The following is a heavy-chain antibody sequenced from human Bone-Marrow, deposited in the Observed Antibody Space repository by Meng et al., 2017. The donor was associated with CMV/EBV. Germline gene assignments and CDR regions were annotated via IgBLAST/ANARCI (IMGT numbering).Heavy chain of an antibody. Sequence: VEGGGEGKRPGASVKGAVKGSGYTLTELSMHWVRQAPGKGLEWMGGFGPEDGETIYAQKFQGRVTMTEDTSTDTADMELSSLRSEDTAVYYCATVGEYPYYFDYWGQGTLVTVSS. CDR1: GYTLTELS. J-gene: IGHJ4*02. V-gene: IGHV1-24*01. D-gene: IGHD2-2*01. CDR3: ATVGEYPYYFDY. CDR2: FGPEDGET.